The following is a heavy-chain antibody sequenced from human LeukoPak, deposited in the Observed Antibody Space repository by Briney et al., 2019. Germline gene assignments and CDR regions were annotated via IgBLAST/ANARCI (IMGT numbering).Heavy chain of an antibody. D-gene: IGHD2-15*01. J-gene: IGHJ4*02. CDR1: GYTFTGYY. CDR2: INPNSGGT. V-gene: IGHV1-2*02. CDR3: ARGTRPYCSGGSCYLDY. Sequence: ASVKVSCKASGYTFTGYYMHWVRQAPGQGLEWMGWINPNSGGTNYAQKFQGRVTMTRGTSISTAYMELSRLRSDDTAVYYCARGTRPYCSGGSCYLDYWGQGTLVTVSS.